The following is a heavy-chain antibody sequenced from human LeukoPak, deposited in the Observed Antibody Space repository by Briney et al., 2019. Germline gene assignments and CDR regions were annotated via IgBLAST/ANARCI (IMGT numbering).Heavy chain of an antibody. J-gene: IGHJ4*02. V-gene: IGHV3-21*01. CDR1: GFTFTTYS. CDR3: AKWDSSSSYYFDY. CDR2: IGYSSSSI. D-gene: IGHD6-6*01. Sequence: GGSLRLSCAASGFTFTTYSMNWVRQAPGKGLEWVSSIGYSSSSIYYADSVKGRFTISRDNSKNTLYLQINSLRAEDTAVYYCAKWDSSSSYYFDYWGQGTRVTVSS.